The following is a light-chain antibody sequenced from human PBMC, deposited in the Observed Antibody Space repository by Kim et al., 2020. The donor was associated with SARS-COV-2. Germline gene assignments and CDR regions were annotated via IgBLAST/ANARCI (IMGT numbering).Light chain of an antibody. V-gene: IGKV1-5*03. J-gene: IGKJ2*01. CDR2: KAS. Sequence: AAVVDRVAITSRASQSIDNWFAWYQQKPAKAPKLRIYKASSLESGVPSRFSGSRSGTAFTLPISSLQPDDFATYYCQHCYTSSPYTFGQGTRLEI. CDR3: QHCYTSSPYT. CDR1: QSIDNW.